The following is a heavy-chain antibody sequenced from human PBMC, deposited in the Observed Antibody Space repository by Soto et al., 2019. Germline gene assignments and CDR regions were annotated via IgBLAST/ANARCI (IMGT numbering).Heavy chain of an antibody. Sequence: QVQLQQWGAGRLKPSETLSLTCAVYGGSFTGYYWSWIRQSPGKGLEWIGKINNRGDTNQNPSLKSRVTRSVDTSKNRFSLRLTSVAAADTGVYYCARRTGSGWFFDSWSQGTLVIVSS. CDR3: ARRTGSGWFFDS. CDR2: INNRGDT. J-gene: IGHJ4*02. V-gene: IGHV4-34*01. CDR1: GGSFTGYY. D-gene: IGHD6-19*01.